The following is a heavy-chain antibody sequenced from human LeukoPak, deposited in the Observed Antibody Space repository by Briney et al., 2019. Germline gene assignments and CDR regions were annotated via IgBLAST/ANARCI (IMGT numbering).Heavy chain of an antibody. CDR2: INHSGST. CDR3: ARTLVRGIIEFDF. J-gene: IGHJ4*02. V-gene: IGHV4-34*01. D-gene: IGHD3-10*01. CDR1: GGSFSGYY. Sequence: KSSETLSLTCAVYGGSFSGYYWSWIRQPPGKGLEWIGEINHSGSTYYNPALKSRLTISVDTSKNQLSLNLTSVTAADTAVYYCARTLVRGIIEFDFWGQGTLVTVSS.